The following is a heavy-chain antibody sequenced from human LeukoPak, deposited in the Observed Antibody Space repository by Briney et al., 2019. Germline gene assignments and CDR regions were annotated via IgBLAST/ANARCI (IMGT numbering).Heavy chain of an antibody. D-gene: IGHD3-10*01. V-gene: IGHV4-59*11. Sequence: SETLSLTCTVSGGSISSHYWSWIRQPPGKTLEWIGYIYYSGSTNYNPSLRSRVTISVDSSKNQFSLKLSSVTAADTAVYYCARGSGQWGFDSWGQGTRVTVSS. CDR2: IYYSGST. CDR3: ARGSGQWGFDS. J-gene: IGHJ4*02. CDR1: GGSISSHY.